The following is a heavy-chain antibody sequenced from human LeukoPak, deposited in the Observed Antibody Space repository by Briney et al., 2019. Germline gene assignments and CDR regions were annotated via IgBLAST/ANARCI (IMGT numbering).Heavy chain of an antibody. J-gene: IGHJ4*02. CDR1: GFTFSSYE. D-gene: IGHD3-22*01. V-gene: IGHV3-48*03. CDR3: ATPWYYDSSGYSDY. CDR2: ISSSGSTI. Sequence: GGSLRLSCAASGFTFSSYEMNWVRQAPGKGLEWVSYISSSGSTIYYADSVKGRFTISRDNAKNSLYLQMNSLRAEDTAVYYCATPWYYDSSGYSDYWGQGTLVTVSS.